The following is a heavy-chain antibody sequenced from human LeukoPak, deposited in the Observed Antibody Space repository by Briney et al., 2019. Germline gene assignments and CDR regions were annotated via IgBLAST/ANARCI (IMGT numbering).Heavy chain of an antibody. CDR2: IKQDGSEK. Sequence: GGSLRLSCAASGFTFSSYWMSWVRQAPGKGLEWVANIKQDGSEKYHVDSVKGRFTISRDNAKNSLYLQMNSLRAVDTTVYYCASGIVVVPAAQVNYWGQGTLVTVSS. CDR3: ASGIVVVPAAQVNY. J-gene: IGHJ4*02. CDR1: GFTFSSYW. V-gene: IGHV3-7*01. D-gene: IGHD2-2*01.